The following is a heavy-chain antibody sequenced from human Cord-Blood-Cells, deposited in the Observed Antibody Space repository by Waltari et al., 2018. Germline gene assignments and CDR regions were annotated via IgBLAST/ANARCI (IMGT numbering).Heavy chain of an antibody. D-gene: IGHD5-18*01. V-gene: IGHV4-39*01. CDR1: GGSISSSSYY. CDR3: ARHRAGLWPT. J-gene: IGHJ4*02. Sequence: QLQLQESGPGLVKPSETLSLTCTVSGGSISSSSYYWGWIRQPPGKGLEWIGSIYYSGSTHYNPSLKSRVTISVDTSKNQFSLKLSSVTAADPAVYYCARHRAGLWPTWGQGTLVTVSS. CDR2: IYYSGST.